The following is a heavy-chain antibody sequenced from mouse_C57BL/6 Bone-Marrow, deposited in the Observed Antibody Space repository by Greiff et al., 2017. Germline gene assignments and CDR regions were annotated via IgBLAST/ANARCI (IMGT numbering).Heavy chain of an antibody. CDR3: ARGDYYGSSYGFAY. V-gene: IGHV4-1*01. D-gene: IGHD1-1*01. CDR1: GVDFSRYW. CDR2: INPDSSTI. Sequence: CEASGVDFSRYWMSWVRRAPGKGLEWIGEINPDSSTINYAPSLKDKFIISRDNAKNTLYLQMSKVRSEDTALYYCARGDYYGSSYGFAYWGQGTLVTVSA. J-gene: IGHJ3*01.